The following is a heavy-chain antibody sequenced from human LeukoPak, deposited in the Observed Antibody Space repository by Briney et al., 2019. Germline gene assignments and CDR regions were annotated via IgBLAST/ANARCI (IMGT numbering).Heavy chain of an antibody. Sequence: PSETLSLTCAVYGGSFSGYYWSWIRQPPGKGLEWIGEINHSGSTNYNPSLKSRVTISVDTSKNQFSLRLSSVTAADTAVYYCASYNWNDVRHWFDPWGQGTLVTVCS. J-gene: IGHJ5*02. D-gene: IGHD1-1*01. CDR1: GGSFSGYY. CDR2: INHSGST. V-gene: IGHV4-34*01. CDR3: ASYNWNDVRHWFDP.